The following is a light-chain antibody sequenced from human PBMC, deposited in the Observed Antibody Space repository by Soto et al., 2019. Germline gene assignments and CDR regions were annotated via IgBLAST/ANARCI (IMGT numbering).Light chain of an antibody. CDR2: DAS. Sequence: IQMTQSPSSVSASVGDRVTITCRASQGISSWLAWYQQKPGKAPKLLSFDASTLHSGVPSRFSGSGSGTEFTLTISSLQSEDFAVYYCQQYDSWPWTFGQGTKVDI. V-gene: IGKV1-12*01. CDR3: QQYDSWPWT. CDR1: QGISSW. J-gene: IGKJ1*01.